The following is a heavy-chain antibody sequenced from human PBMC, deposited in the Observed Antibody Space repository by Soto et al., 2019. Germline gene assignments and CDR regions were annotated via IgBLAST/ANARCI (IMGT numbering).Heavy chain of an antibody. J-gene: IGHJ4*02. CDR1: GGSISIYH. Sequence: PSETLSVPCTFSGGSISIYHWNWIRQPPGKGLEWIGYIYYSGSTNYNPSLKSRVTISVDTSKNLFSLKLSSVTAADTAVYYCARDKFGVALWGQGTLVTVSS. CDR3: ARDKFGVAL. CDR2: IYYSGST. D-gene: IGHD3-3*01. V-gene: IGHV4-59*01.